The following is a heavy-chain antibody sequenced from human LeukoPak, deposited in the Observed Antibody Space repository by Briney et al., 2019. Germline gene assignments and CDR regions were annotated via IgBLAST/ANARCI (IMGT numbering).Heavy chain of an antibody. D-gene: IGHD3-22*01. J-gene: IGHJ1*01. Sequence: GGSLRLSCAASGFTFSSYGMHWVRQAPGKELEWVAVISYDGSNKYYADSVKGRFTISRDNSKNTLYLQMNSLRAEDTAVYYCAKGNYYDSSGYYHSAPEYFQHWGQGTLVTVSS. CDR3: AKGNYYDSSGYYHSAPEYFQH. V-gene: IGHV3-30*18. CDR1: GFTFSSYG. CDR2: ISYDGSNK.